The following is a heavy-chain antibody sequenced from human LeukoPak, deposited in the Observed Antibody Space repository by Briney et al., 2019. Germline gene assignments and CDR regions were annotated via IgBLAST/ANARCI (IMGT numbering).Heavy chain of an antibody. J-gene: IGHJ3*02. CDR2: ISSSGSTI. V-gene: IGHV3-48*03. CDR1: GFTVSSNY. Sequence: RSGGSLRLSCAASGFTVSSNYMSWVRQAPGKGLEWVSHISSSGSTIDYADSVKGRFTISRDNAKNSLYLQMNSLRAEDTAVYYCARESCSTTSCYGGMDAFDIWGQGTMVTVSS. D-gene: IGHD2-2*01. CDR3: ARESCSTTSCYGGMDAFDI.